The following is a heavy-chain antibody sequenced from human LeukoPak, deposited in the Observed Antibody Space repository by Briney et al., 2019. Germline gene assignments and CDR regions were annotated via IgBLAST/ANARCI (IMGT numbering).Heavy chain of an antibody. CDR3: SRGIISGSTYQYYYAMDV. CDR2: TNPNSGGT. Sequence: ASVKVSCKASGYTFTICGISWVRQARGHALEWLGWTNPNSGGTRYAQNFHVRVTVTMDAAISTPHFHLNRLTSNATAMSYCSRGIISGSTYQYYYAMDVWGQGTTVSVSS. D-gene: IGHD1-26*01. J-gene: IGHJ6*01. CDR1: GYTFTICG. V-gene: IGHV1-2*02.